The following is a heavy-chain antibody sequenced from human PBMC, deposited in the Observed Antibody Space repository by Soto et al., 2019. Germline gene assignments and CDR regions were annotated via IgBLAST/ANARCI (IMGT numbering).Heavy chain of an antibody. J-gene: IGHJ4*02. CDR1: GFTFSSYA. CDR3: ATNIIILDYFDY. CDR2: ISGSGGST. V-gene: IGHV3-23*01. D-gene: IGHD3-10*01. Sequence: GGSLRLSCAASGFTFSSYAMSWVRQAPGKGLEWVSAISGSGGSTYYADSVKGRFTISRDNSKNTLYLQMNSLRAEDTAVYYCATNIIILDYFDYWGQGTLVTVSS.